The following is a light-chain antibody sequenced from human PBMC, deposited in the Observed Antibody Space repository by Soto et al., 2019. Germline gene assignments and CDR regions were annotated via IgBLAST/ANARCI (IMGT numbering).Light chain of an antibody. CDR3: SSYAGSNKGV. V-gene: IGLV2-8*01. Sequence: QSALTQPPSASGSPGQSVTISCTGTSSDVGGYNYVSWYQQHPGKAPKLMIYEVTKRPSGVPDLFSGSKSGNTDSLTVSGLQAEDEADYYCSSYAGSNKGVFGGGTKPTVL. CDR2: EVT. J-gene: IGLJ2*01. CDR1: SSDVGGYNY.